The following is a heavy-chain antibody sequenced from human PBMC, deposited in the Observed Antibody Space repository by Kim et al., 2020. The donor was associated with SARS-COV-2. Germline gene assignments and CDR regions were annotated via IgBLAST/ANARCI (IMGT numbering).Heavy chain of an antibody. CDR1: GGSFSGYY. CDR3: AGLGRKNYYYGMDV. V-gene: IGHV4-34*01. Sequence: SETLSLTCAVYGGSFSGYYWSWIRQPPGKGLEWIGEINHSGSTNYNPSLKSRVTISVDTSKNQFSLKLSSVTAADTAVYYCAGLGRKNYYYGMDVWGQGTTVTVSS. D-gene: IGHD3-10*01. CDR2: INHSGST. J-gene: IGHJ6*02.